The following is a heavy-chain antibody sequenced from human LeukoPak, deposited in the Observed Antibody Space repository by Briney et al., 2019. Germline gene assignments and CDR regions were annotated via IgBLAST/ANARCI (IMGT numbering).Heavy chain of an antibody. J-gene: IGHJ4*02. D-gene: IGHD5-18*01. CDR2: IRYDGSNK. CDR1: GFSFSTYW. V-gene: IGHV3-30*02. Sequence: PGGSLRLSYAASGFSFSTYWMHWVRQAPGKGLEWVAFIRYDGSNKYYADSVKGRFTISRDNSKNTLYLQMNSLRAEDTAVYYCAKDQRRGYSYGYKGFPPDYWGQGTLVTFSS. CDR3: AKDQRRGYSYGYKGFPPDY.